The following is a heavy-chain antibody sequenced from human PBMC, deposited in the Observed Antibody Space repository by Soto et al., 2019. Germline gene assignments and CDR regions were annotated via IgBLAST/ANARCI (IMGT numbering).Heavy chain of an antibody. V-gene: IGHV3-53*01. CDR3: ARESRDTSGYFSIDY. Sequence: EVQLVEAGGGLIQPGGSLRLSCAASGFTVSSNYMTWVRQAPGKGLEWVSVINDRGWTAYADAVKGRFTISRDNSMNTVYLQMNSLRAEDTAVYYCARESRDTSGYFSIDYWGQGTLVTVSS. J-gene: IGHJ4*02. CDR1: GFTVSSNY. D-gene: IGHD3-22*01. CDR2: INDRGWT.